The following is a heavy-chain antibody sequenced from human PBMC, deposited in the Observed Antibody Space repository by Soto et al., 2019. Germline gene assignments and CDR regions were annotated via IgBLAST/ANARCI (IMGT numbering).Heavy chain of an antibody. D-gene: IGHD2-15*01. CDR3: ARDRRQRSFRGYSYFYGMDG. Sequence: GGSLRLSCAASGFTFSSYAMSWVRQAPGKGLEWVSAISGSGGSTYYADSVKGRFTISRDNAKNTLYLQMNSLRVEDTAVYYCARDRRQRSFRGYSYFYGMDGWGQGTAVTVSS. J-gene: IGHJ6*02. V-gene: IGHV3-23*01. CDR2: ISGSGGST. CDR1: GFTFSSYA.